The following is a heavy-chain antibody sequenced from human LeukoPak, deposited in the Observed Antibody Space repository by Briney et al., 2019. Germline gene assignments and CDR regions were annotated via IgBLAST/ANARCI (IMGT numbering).Heavy chain of an antibody. J-gene: IGHJ4*02. Sequence: GGSLRLSCAPSGFTFSGHWMHWGRQAPGKGLVWVSRINPEGSSTSYADSVKGRCTISRDNAKNTLYLQMSSLRAEDTAVYYCARNNWNDALDYWGQGTLVTVSS. D-gene: IGHD1-20*01. CDR1: GFTFSGHW. V-gene: IGHV3-74*01. CDR3: ARNNWNDALDY. CDR2: INPEGSST.